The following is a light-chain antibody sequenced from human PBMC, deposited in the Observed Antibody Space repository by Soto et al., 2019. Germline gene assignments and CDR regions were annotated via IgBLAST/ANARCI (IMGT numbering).Light chain of an antibody. CDR1: SSDVGGYNY. Sequence: QSALTQPRSVSGSPGQSVAISCTGTSSDVGGYNYVSWYQQQPGRAPKLMIYDVSERPSGVPDRFSGSKSGYTASLTISGLQAEDEADYYCCSYAGRSMVMFGGGTKLTVL. V-gene: IGLV2-11*01. CDR3: CSYAGRSMVM. CDR2: DVS. J-gene: IGLJ3*02.